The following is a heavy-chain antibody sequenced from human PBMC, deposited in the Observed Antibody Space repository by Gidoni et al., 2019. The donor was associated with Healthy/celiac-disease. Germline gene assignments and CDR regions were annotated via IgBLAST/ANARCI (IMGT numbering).Heavy chain of an antibody. D-gene: IGHD6-6*01. J-gene: IGHJ4*02. CDR3: VKGSGMGSSGDY. V-gene: IGHV3-64D*08. CDR1: GFTFSSYA. Sequence: EVQLVESGCGLVQPGGSRRLSCSASGFTFSSYARHWGRQAPGKGMEYVSAISSNGGSTYYADSVKGRFTISRDNSKNTLYLERSSLKAGDTAVYYCVKGSGMGSSGDYWGQGTLVTVSS. CDR2: ISSNGGST.